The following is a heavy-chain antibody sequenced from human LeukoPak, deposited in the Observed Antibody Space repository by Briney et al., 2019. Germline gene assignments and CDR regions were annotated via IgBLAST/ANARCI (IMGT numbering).Heavy chain of an antibody. Sequence: GGSLRLSCAASGFILNDYGMHWVRQAPGKGLEWVASIKHDGSEKYYVDSVRGRFTISRDNTMNSLYLQMSSLRAEDTAVYYCATDRGWRTSGYYLYYFEYWGQGTLVTYSS. V-gene: IGHV3-7*01. CDR1: GFILNDYG. D-gene: IGHD3-3*01. J-gene: IGHJ4*02. CDR2: IKHDGSEK. CDR3: ATDRGWRTSGYYLYYFEY.